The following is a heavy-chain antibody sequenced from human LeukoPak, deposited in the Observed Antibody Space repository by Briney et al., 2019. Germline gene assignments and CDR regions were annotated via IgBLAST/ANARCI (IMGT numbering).Heavy chain of an antibody. CDR3: GRAHGDYFYRVYYYYYMDV. Sequence: GGSLRLSCAASGFTFSDSYMTWIRQAPGKGLEWVSYISNSGSSIYYADSVKGRFTTSRDNAKSSLYLQMNSLRAEDTAVYYCGRAHGDYFYRVYYYYYMDVWGKGTTVTVSS. CDR2: ISNSGSSI. CDR1: GFTFSDSY. D-gene: IGHD4-17*01. V-gene: IGHV3-11*04. J-gene: IGHJ6*03.